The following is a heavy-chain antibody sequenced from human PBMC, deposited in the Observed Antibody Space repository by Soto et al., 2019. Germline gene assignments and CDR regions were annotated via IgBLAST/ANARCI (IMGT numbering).Heavy chain of an antibody. Sequence: EVQLVESGGGLVQPGGSLRLSCAASGFTFSSFWMNWVRQAPGKGLEWVANIKQDGSEKYYVDSVKGRFTISRDNAKNSLYLQINSLRAEDTAVYYCARRSRYGDGSVDYWGQGTLVTVSS. V-gene: IGHV3-7*03. CDR3: ARRSRYGDGSVDY. CDR1: GFTFSSFW. J-gene: IGHJ4*02. CDR2: IKQDGSEK. D-gene: IGHD4-17*01.